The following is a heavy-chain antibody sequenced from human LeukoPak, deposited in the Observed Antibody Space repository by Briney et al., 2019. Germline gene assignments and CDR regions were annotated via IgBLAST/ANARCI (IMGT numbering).Heavy chain of an antibody. CDR1: GYTFTSYD. V-gene: IGHV1-8*03. J-gene: IGHJ5*02. D-gene: IGHD1-20*01. Sequence: ASVKVSCKASGYTFTSYDINWVRQATGQGLEWMGWMNPNSGNTGYAQKFQGRVTITRNTSISTAYMELSRLRSNDTAVYYCARVVTGTTGNWFDPWGQGTLVTVSS. CDR3: ARVVTGTTGNWFDP. CDR2: MNPNSGNT.